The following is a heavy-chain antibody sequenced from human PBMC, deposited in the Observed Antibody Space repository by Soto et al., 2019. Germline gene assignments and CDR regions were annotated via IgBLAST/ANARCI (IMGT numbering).Heavy chain of an antibody. D-gene: IGHD3-10*01. CDR1: GYTFTSYA. V-gene: IGHV1-3*05. Sequence: QVQLVQSGAEEKKPGASVKVSCKASGYTFTSYAMHWVRQAPGQRLEWMGWINAGNGNTKYSQKFQGRVTITRDTSALASCRQLSILSAVDTAVYECAMRIMVVTVVDYWGQGTLVTVSS. CDR3: AMRIMVVTVVDY. J-gene: IGHJ4*02. CDR2: INAGNGNT.